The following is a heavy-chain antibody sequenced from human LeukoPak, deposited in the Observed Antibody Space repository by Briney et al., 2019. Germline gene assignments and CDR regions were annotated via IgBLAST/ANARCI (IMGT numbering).Heavy chain of an antibody. Sequence: GESLKISCKGSGYSFTSYWIGWVRQMPGKGLEWMGIIYPGDSDTRYSPSFQGQVTISADKSISTAYLQWSSLKASDTAMYYCAALGYCSGGSCYSGDHWGQGTLVTVSS. CDR1: GYSFTSYW. J-gene: IGHJ4*02. D-gene: IGHD2-15*01. CDR2: IYPGDSDT. CDR3: AALGYCSGGSCYSGDH. V-gene: IGHV5-51*01.